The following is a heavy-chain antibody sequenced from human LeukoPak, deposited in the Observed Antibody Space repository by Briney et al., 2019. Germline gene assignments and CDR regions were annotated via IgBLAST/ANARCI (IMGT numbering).Heavy chain of an antibody. CDR3: AREAFVVRAAIGSFDY. CDR1: GYTFTSYG. D-gene: IGHD2-2*01. V-gene: IGHV1-18*01. CDR2: ISAYNGNT. Sequence: ASVKVSCKASGYTFTSYGISWVRQAPGQGLEWMGWISAYNGNTNYAQKLQGRVTMTTDTSTSTAYMELRSLRSDDTAVYYCAREAFVVRAAIGSFDYWGQGTLVTVSS. J-gene: IGHJ4*02.